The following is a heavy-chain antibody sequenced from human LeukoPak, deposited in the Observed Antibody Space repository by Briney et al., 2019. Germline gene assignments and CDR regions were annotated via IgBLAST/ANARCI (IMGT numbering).Heavy chain of an antibody. CDR2: INPSGGST. V-gene: IGHV1-46*01. CDR3: ARNWGIVGATRTRSDAFDI. J-gene: IGHJ3*02. Sequence: ASVKVSCKASGYTFTSYYMHWVRQAPGQGLEWMGIINPSGGSTSCAQKFQGRVTMTRDTSTSTVYMELSSLRSEDTAVYYCARNWGIVGATRTRSDAFDIWGQGTMVTVSS. D-gene: IGHD1-26*01. CDR1: GYTFTSYY.